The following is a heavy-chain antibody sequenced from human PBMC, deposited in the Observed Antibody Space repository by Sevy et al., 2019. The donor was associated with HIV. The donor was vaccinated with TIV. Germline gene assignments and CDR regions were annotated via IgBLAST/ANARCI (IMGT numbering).Heavy chain of an antibody. CDR3: AREGDSWLPFDY. CDR1: GFTFSSYS. J-gene: IGHJ4*02. CDR2: ISGLNNYI. Sequence: GGSLRLSCAASGFTFSSYSMNWVRQAPGKGLEWVSSISGLNNYIDYADSVKGRFTISRDNAKNSLYLQMNSLRAEDTAVYYCAREGDSWLPFDYWGQGTLVTVSS. D-gene: IGHD6-13*01. V-gene: IGHV3-21*01.